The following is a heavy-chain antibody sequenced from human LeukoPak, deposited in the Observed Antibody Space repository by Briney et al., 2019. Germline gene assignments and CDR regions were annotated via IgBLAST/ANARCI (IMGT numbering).Heavy chain of an antibody. J-gene: IGHJ4*02. CDR2: ISYDGSNK. D-gene: IGHD4-17*01. V-gene: IGHV3-30*03. CDR3: ARRGESTTYGDYRFDY. CDR1: GFTFSSYG. Sequence: GGSLRLSCAASGFTFSSYGMHWVRQAPGKGLEWVAVISYDGSNKYYADSVKGRFTISRDNSKNTLFLQMNSLRAEDTAVYYCARRGESTTYGDYRFDYWGQGTLVTVSS.